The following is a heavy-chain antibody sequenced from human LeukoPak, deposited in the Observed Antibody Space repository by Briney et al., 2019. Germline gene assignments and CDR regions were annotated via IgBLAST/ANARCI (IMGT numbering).Heavy chain of an antibody. CDR3: AKDKAERGYCSSTSCYSYYYYYMDV. CDR1: GFTFSNAW. D-gene: IGHD2-2*01. CDR2: IRYDGSNK. Sequence: PGGSLRLSCAASGFTFSNAWMSWVRQAPGKGLEWVAFIRYDGSNKYYADSVKGRFTISRDNSKNTLYLQMNSLRAEDTAVYYCAKDKAERGYCSSTSCYSYYYYYMDVWGKGTTVTVSS. V-gene: IGHV3-30*02. J-gene: IGHJ6*03.